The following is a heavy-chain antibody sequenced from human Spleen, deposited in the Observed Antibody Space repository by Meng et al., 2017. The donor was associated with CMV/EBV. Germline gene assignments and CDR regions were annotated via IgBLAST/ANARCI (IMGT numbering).Heavy chain of an antibody. CDR3: ARGGVVPANYYYYGMDV. CDR2: INHSGST. V-gene: IGHV4-34*01. J-gene: IGHJ6*02. D-gene: IGHD2-2*01. Sequence: SETLSLTCAVYGGSFSGYYWSWIRQPPGKGLEWIGEINHSGSTNYNPSLKSRVTISVDTSKNQFSLKLSSVTAADTAVYYCARGGVVPANYYYYGMDVWGQGTTVTV. CDR1: GGSFSGYY.